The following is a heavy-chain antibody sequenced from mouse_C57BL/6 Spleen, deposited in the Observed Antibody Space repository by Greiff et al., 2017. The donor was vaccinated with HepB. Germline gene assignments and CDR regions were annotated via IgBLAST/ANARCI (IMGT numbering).Heavy chain of an antibody. Sequence: VQLQQSGAELARPGASVKMSCKASGYTFTSYTMHWVKQRPGQGLEWIGYINPSSGYTKSNQKFKDKATLTADKSSSTAYMQLSSLTSEDSAVYYCATDGYYNAMDYWGQGTSVTVSS. D-gene: IGHD2-3*01. CDR2: INPSSGYT. CDR1: GYTFTSYT. J-gene: IGHJ4*01. CDR3: ATDGYYNAMDY. V-gene: IGHV1-4*01.